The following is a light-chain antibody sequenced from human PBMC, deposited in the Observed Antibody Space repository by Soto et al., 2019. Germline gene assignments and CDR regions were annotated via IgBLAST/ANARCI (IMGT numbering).Light chain of an antibody. J-gene: IGKJ2*01. CDR2: GTS. Sequence: ENVLTQSPGTLSLSPGERASLSCRASQSIGSNFLAWYQQKPGQAPRLLIYGTSNKVPGIPDRFSGSGSGTDFTLTISRLEPEDFAVYYCQQYGSSYTFGQGTKLEIK. CDR1: QSIGSNF. CDR3: QQYGSSYT. V-gene: IGKV3-20*01.